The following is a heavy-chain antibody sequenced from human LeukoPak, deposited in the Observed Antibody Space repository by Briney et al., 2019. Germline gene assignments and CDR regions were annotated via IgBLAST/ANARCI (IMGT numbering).Heavy chain of an antibody. J-gene: IGHJ4*02. CDR1: GYTFTSYG. CDR2: ISAYNGNT. Sequence: ASVKVSCKASGYTFTSYGISWVRQAPGQGLEWMGWISAYNGNTNYAQKLQGRVTMTTDTSTSTACMELRSLRSDDTAVYYCARDNSKQWIWLNWGQGTLVTVSS. CDR3: ARDNSKQWIWLN. D-gene: IGHD2/OR15-2a*01. V-gene: IGHV1-18*01.